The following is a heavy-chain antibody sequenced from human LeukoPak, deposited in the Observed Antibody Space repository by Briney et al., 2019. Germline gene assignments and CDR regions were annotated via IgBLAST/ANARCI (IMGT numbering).Heavy chain of an antibody. CDR3: AKNLLGSGAYSWYFDL. V-gene: IGHV3-23*01. CDR2: ISTNGDGT. Sequence: PGGSLRLSCAASGFTFSSHGMSWVRQTQGKGLEWVSSISTNGDGTVYADSVKGRVTISRDNSKNTLYLQMNSLRAEDTAVYSCAKNLLGSGAYSWYFDLWGRGTLVTVSS. J-gene: IGHJ2*01. D-gene: IGHD1-26*01. CDR1: GFTFSSHG.